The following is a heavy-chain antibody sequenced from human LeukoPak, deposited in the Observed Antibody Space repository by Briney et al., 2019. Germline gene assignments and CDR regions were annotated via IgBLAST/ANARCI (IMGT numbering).Heavy chain of an antibody. CDR2: ISRSGSTI. Sequence: GALRLSCAASGFSFSSFEMNWVRQAPGKGLEWVSFISRSGSTIYYADSVKGRFTISRDNSKNTLYLQMNSLRAEDTAVYYCAREDYDSSGYYGYWGQGTLVTVSS. CDR1: GFSFSSFE. J-gene: IGHJ4*02. D-gene: IGHD3-22*01. CDR3: AREDYDSSGYYGY. V-gene: IGHV3-48*03.